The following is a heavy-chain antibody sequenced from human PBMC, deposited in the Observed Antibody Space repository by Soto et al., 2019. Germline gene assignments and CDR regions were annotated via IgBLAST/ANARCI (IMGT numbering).Heavy chain of an antibody. CDR3: ARSVFP. CDR1: GVSISSGGYY. J-gene: IGHJ5*02. CDR2: IYYRGST. Sequence: QVQLQESGPGLVKPSQTLSLTCTVSGVSISSGGYYWNWIRQHPGKGLEWIGYIYYRGSTYYNPSLKSRVTISVAPSQSQFYLKLSSVTAADAAVYYCARSVFPWGQGTLVNVSS. V-gene: IGHV4-31*03.